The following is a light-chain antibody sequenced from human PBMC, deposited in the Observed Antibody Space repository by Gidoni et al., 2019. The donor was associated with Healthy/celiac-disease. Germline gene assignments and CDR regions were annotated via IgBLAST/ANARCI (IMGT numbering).Light chain of an antibody. CDR3: QQYDNLPFT. V-gene: IGKV1-33*01. Sequence: DIQMTQSPSSLSASVGDRVTITCQASQDISNYLNWYQQKPGKAPKPLIYDASNLETGVPSRFSGSGSGTDFTFTISSLQPEDIATYYCQQYDNLPFTFXPXTKVDIK. CDR1: QDISNY. J-gene: IGKJ3*01. CDR2: DAS.